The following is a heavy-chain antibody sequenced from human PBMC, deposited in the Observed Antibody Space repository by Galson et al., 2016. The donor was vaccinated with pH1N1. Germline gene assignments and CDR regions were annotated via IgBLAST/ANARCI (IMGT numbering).Heavy chain of an antibody. CDR3: ARLEGSGYKPRYFDL. V-gene: IGHV5-51*01. CDR1: GYNFTTYW. D-gene: IGHD5-12*01. J-gene: IGHJ2*01. CDR2: IYPRDSET. Sequence: QSGAEVKKPGESLKISCKASGYNFTTYWIGWVRQMPGKGLEWMGIIYPRDSETHYSPSIQGQVSISADKSLTTAYLQWNSLKASDTAMFFCARLEGSGYKPRYFDLWGRGTLVTVSS.